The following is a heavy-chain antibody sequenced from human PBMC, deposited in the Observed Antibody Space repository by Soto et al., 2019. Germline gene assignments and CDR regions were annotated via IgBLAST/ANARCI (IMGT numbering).Heavy chain of an antibody. CDR1: GFTFSSYS. CDR3: ARDSSSWYRAPNWFDP. CDR2: ISSSSTI. D-gene: IGHD6-13*01. V-gene: IGHV3-48*02. Sequence: VGSLRLSCAASGFTFSSYSMNWVRQAPGKGLEWVSYISSSSTIYYADSVKGRFTISRDNAKNSLYLQMNSLRDEDTAVYYCARDSSSWYRAPNWFDPWGQGTLVTVSS. J-gene: IGHJ5*02.